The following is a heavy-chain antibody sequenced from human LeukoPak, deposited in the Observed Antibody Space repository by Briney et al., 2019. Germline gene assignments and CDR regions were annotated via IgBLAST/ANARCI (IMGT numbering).Heavy chain of an antibody. V-gene: IGHV1-46*01. D-gene: IGHD5-24*01. Sequence: GASVKVSCKASGFTFTNYNMHWVRQAPGQGPEWMGIVNPSGGSTNYAQNFQARVTMTRDTSTSTVYMELSSLRSEDTAVYYCARVRDGYNDAYDIWGQGTMVTVPS. J-gene: IGHJ3*02. CDR1: GFTFTNYN. CDR2: VNPSGGST. CDR3: ARVRDGYNDAYDI.